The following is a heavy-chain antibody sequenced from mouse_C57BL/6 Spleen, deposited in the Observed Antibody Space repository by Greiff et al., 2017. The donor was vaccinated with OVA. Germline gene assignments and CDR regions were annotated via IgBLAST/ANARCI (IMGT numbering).Heavy chain of an antibody. Sequence: VQLQQSGPGLVQPSQSLSITCTVSGFSLTSYGVHWVRQSPGKGLEGLGVIWSGGSTDSNAAFISRLSISKDNSKSQVFFKMNSLQADDTAIYYCARNDDFFAYWGQGTLVTVSA. CDR2: IWSGGST. D-gene: IGHD2-12*01. V-gene: IGHV2-2*01. J-gene: IGHJ3*01. CDR1: GFSLTSYG. CDR3: ARNDDFFAY.